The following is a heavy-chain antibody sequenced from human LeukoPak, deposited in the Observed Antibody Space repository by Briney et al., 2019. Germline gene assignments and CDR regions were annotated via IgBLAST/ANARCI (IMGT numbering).Heavy chain of an antibody. V-gene: IGHV4-59*12. D-gene: IGHD3-10*01. CDR1: GGSISSYY. CDR3: ARDNGSGSYYPPYFDY. Sequence: PSETLSLTCTVSGGSISSYYWSWIRQPPGKGLEWIGYIYYSGSTNYNPSLKSRVTISVDTSKNQFSLKLSSVTAADTAVYYCARDNGSGSYYPPYFDYWGQGTLVTVSS. CDR2: IYYSGST. J-gene: IGHJ4*02.